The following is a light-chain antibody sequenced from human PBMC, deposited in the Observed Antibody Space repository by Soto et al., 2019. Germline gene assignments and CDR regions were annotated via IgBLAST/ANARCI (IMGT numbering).Light chain of an antibody. J-gene: IGLJ3*02. CDR2: SNN. Sequence: QPVLTQPPSASGTPGQRVTISCSGSSSNIGSNTVNWYQQLPGTAPKLLIYSNNQRPSGVPDRFSGSKSGTSASLAISELQSEDEADYYCAAWDDSLNGRVFGGGTKLTVL. CDR3: AAWDDSLNGRV. CDR1: SSNIGSNT. V-gene: IGLV1-44*01.